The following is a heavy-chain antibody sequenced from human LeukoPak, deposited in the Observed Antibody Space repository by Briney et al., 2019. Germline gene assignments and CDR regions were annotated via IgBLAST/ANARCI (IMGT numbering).Heavy chain of an antibody. V-gene: IGHV5-51*01. D-gene: IGHD3-22*01. J-gene: IGHJ4*02. CDR2: IYPGDSDT. Sequence: GESLEISCKGSGYSFSSYWIGWVRQMPGKGLEWMGIIYPGDSDTRYSPSFQGQVTISGDKSISIAYLQWSSLKASDTAMYYCASRYYHDSSGYIEFDYWGQGTLVTVSS. CDR3: ASRYYHDSSGYIEFDY. CDR1: GYSFSSYW.